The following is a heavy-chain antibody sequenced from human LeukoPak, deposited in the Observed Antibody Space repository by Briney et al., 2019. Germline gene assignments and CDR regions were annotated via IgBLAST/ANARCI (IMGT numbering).Heavy chain of an antibody. J-gene: IGHJ6*02. Sequence: ASVKVSCKASGYTFTSYGISWVRQAPGQGLEWMGWISAYNGNTNYAQKLQGRVTMTIDTSTSTAYMELRSLRSDDTAVYYCARDHLRYFDWPPRGLGYYYYGMDVWGQGTTVTVSS. D-gene: IGHD3-9*01. CDR1: GYTFTSYG. V-gene: IGHV1-18*01. CDR3: ARDHLRYFDWPPRGLGYYYYGMDV. CDR2: ISAYNGNT.